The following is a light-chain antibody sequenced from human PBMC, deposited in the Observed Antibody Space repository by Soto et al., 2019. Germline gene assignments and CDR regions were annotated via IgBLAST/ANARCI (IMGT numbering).Light chain of an antibody. J-gene: IGKJ4*01. CDR1: QGISSD. CDR3: LQHYSCPLT. Sequence: AIQMTQSPSSLSASVGDRVTITCRACQGISSDLGGYQQKPGKAPKLLIYDASTLHSGGPSRFSGSGSGTDFTPTISGLQPADFATSYYLQHYSCPLTSGRGTTVDVK. V-gene: IGKV1-6*01. CDR2: DAS.